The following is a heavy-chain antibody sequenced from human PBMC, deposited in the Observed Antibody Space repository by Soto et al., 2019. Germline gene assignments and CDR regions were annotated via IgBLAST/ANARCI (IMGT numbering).Heavy chain of an antibody. CDR3: ARDRGEPVG. J-gene: IGHJ4*02. CDR2: ITPILGTA. CDR1: GGTFGGFS. V-gene: IGHV1-69*08. D-gene: IGHD3-16*01. Sequence: QVQLVQSGAEVKNPGSSVKVSCKTSGGTFGGFSINWVRQAPGQGLEWMGRITPILGTATYAQKFQGRVTITADKSTSTADMELNSLRFDDTAVYYCARDRGEPVGWGQGALVTVSS.